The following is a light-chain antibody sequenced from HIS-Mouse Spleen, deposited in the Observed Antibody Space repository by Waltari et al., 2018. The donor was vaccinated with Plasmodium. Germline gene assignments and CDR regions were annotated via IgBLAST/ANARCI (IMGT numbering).Light chain of an antibody. Sequence: QSALTQPASVSGSPGQSITISCTGTSSDVGSYNLVSWYQQHPGTAPKLMIYEGSKRTSWVVNRFSGSKSGNTASLTISGLQAEDEADYYCCSYAGSSTWVFGGGTKLTVL. CDR1: SSDVGSYNL. CDR3: CSYAGSSTWV. CDR2: EGS. J-gene: IGLJ3*02. V-gene: IGLV2-23*01.